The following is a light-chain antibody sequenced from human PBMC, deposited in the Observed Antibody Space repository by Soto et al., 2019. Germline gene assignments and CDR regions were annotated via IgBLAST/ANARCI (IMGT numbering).Light chain of an antibody. J-gene: IGLJ1*01. Sequence: QSVLTQPASVSGSPGQSITISCTGTSSDVGSYNRVSWYRQHPGKAPKLMIYEVSYRPSGVSNRFSGSKSGNTASLTISGLQADDETDYYCCSYTTSATYVFGTGTKVTVL. V-gene: IGLV2-14*03. CDR1: SSDVGSYNR. CDR3: CSYTTSATYV. CDR2: EVS.